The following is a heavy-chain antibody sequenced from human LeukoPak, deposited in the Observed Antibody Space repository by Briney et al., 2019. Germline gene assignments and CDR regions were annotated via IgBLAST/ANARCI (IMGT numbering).Heavy chain of an antibody. CDR2: IYHSGST. D-gene: IGHD6-13*01. V-gene: IGHV4-4*02. Sequence: PSETLSLTYAVSGGSISSSNWWSWVRQPPGKGLEWIGEIYHSGSTNYNPSLKSRVTISVDTSKNHFSLNLSSVTAADTAVYYCATNIAAAGYFDYWGQGALVTVSS. CDR3: ATNIAAAGYFDY. J-gene: IGHJ4*02. CDR1: GGSISSSNW.